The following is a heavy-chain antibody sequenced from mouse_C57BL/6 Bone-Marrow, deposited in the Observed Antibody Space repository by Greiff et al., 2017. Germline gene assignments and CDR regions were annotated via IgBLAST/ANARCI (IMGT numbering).Heavy chain of an antibody. CDR2: IDPEDGDT. D-gene: IGHD1-1*01. Sequence: VQLQQSGAELVRPGASVKLSCTASGFNIKDYYMHWVKQRPEQGLEWIGRIDPEDGDTAYAPKFQGKATMTADTSSNTAYLQLSSLTSEDTAVYYCTTFYYGSSFWYFDVWGTGTTVTVSS. CDR3: TTFYYGSSFWYFDV. CDR1: GFNIKDYY. V-gene: IGHV14-1*01. J-gene: IGHJ1*03.